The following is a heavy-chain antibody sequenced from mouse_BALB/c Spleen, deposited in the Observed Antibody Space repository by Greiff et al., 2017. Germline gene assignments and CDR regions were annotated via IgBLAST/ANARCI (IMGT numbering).Heavy chain of an antibody. CDR3: ARSEYGNYDY. D-gene: IGHD2-10*02. J-gene: IGHJ2*01. CDR2: ISYSGST. Sequence: VQLKESGPGLVKPSQSLSLTCTVTGYSITSDYAWNWIRQFPGNKLEWMGYISYSGSTSYNPSLKSRISITRDTSKNQFFLQLNSVTTEDTATYYCARSEYGNYDYWGQGTTLTVSS. V-gene: IGHV3-2*02. CDR1: GYSITSDYA.